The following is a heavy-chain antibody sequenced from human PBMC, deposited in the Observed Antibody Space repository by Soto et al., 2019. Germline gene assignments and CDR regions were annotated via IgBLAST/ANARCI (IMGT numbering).Heavy chain of an antibody. D-gene: IGHD2-15*01. CDR2: ISAYNGNT. Sequence: VQLVQSGAEVKKPGASVKVSCKASGYTFTSYGISWVRQAPGQGLEWMGWISAYNGNTNDAQKLQGRVTMTTDTSTSTAYMELRSLRSDDTAVYYCARDREYYCSSGSCWLAYYYGMDVWGQGTTVTVS. CDR1: GYTFTSYG. CDR3: ARDREYYCSSGSCWLAYYYGMDV. J-gene: IGHJ6*02. V-gene: IGHV1-18*01.